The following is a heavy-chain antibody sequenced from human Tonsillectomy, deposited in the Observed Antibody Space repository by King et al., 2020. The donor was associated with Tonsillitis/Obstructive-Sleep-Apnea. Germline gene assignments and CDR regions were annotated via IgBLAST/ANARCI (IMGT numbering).Heavy chain of an antibody. Sequence: VQLQQWGAGLLKPSETLSLTCAVYGGSFSGYYWSWIRQPPGKGLEWIGEINHSGSTNYNPSLKSRVTISVDTSKNQFSLTLSSVTAADTAVYYCARGVARVSSTGCPSWGQGTLVTVSS. J-gene: IGHJ1*01. CDR1: GGSFSGYY. V-gene: IGHV4-34*01. CDR3: ARGVARVSSTGCPS. CDR2: INHSGST. D-gene: IGHD2-2*01.